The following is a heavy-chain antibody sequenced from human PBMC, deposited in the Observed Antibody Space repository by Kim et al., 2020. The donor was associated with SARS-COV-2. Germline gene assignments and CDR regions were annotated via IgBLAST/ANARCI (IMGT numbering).Heavy chain of an antibody. CDR2: INPNSGGT. CDR1: GYTFTGYY. CDR3: VRGSRPEYYYYGMDV. Sequence: ASVKVSCKASGYTFTGYYMHWVRQAPGQGLEWMGWINPNSGGTNYAQKFQGRVTMTRDTSISTAYMELSRLRSDDTAVYYCVRGSRPEYYYYGMDVWGQGTTVTVSS. V-gene: IGHV1-2*02. J-gene: IGHJ6*02.